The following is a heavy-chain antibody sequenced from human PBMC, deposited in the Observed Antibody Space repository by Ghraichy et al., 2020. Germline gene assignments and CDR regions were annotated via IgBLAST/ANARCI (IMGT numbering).Heavy chain of an antibody. D-gene: IGHD3-10*01. CDR3: ARARFGDGTSYQPYDS. CDR1: SGSINNYY. V-gene: IGHV4-59*01. CDR2: IYYTGST. Sequence: SETLSLTCTVSSGSINNYYWNWVRQPPGKGLEWIGYIYYTGSTNYNPSLKSRLTISVDTSKNKFSLQLTSVTPADTAIYFCARARFGDGTSYQPYDSWGQGTLVTVSS. J-gene: IGHJ4*02.